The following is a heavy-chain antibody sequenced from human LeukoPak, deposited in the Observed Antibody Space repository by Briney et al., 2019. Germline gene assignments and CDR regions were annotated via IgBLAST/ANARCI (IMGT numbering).Heavy chain of an antibody. CDR3: ARGVYVWWELHRNWFDH. Sequence: ASVNFSCKASGYTFTNYYMHWLRQAPGQGLEWMDIINPSGGSTSYAHKFHGRVIMTRDTSTSTVYMELSSLRSDETAVYYCARGVYVWWELHRNWFDHWGQGTLLPVSS. J-gene: IGHJ5*02. CDR1: GYTFTNYY. D-gene: IGHD1-26*01. V-gene: IGHV1-46*01. CDR2: INPSGGST.